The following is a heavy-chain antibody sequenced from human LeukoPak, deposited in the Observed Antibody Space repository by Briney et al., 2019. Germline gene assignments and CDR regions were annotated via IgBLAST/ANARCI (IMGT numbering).Heavy chain of an antibody. V-gene: IGHV3-30*04. CDR2: IPYDGSNE. CDR1: GFTFSSYV. D-gene: IGHD1-26*01. Sequence: GGSLRLSCAASGFTFSSYVMHWVRQAPGKGLEWVAIIPYDGSNEYYADSVKGRFTISRDNAKNSLYLQMNSLRAEDTAVYYCARDDPGATWGYWGQGTLVTVSS. J-gene: IGHJ4*02. CDR3: ARDDPGATWGY.